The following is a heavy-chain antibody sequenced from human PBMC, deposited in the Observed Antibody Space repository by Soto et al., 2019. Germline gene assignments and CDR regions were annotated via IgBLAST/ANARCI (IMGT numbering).Heavy chain of an antibody. Sequence: QITLNASGPPVVRPTETLTLTCRFSGFSLTTSGVGVGWIRQSPGKAPEWLALIYWDDDKRYSASLKSRLTTTKDTSKNQVVLTVSDLDPTDTATYYCAHRVLRTVFGLVTTTAIFFDFWGPGTPVAVSS. CDR3: AHRVLRTVFGLVTTTAIFFDF. CDR1: GFSLTTSGVG. V-gene: IGHV2-5*02. J-gene: IGHJ4*02. D-gene: IGHD3-3*01. CDR2: IYWDDDK.